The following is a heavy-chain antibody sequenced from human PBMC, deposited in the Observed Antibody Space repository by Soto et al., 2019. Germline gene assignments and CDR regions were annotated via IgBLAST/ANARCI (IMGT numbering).Heavy chain of an antibody. CDR3: ARDRHDYGGNSDAFDI. V-gene: IGHV4-59*01. CDR1: GGSISSYY. Sequence: SETLSLTCTVSGGSISSYYWSWIRQPPGKGLEWIGYIYYSGSTNYNPSLKSRVTISVDTSKNQFSLKLSSVTAADTDVYYCARDRHDYGGNSDAFDIWGQGTMVTVSS. D-gene: IGHD4-17*01. CDR2: IYYSGST. J-gene: IGHJ3*02.